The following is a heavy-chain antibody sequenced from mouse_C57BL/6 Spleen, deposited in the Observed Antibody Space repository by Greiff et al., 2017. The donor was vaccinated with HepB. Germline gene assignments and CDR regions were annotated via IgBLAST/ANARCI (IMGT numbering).Heavy chain of an antibody. J-gene: IGHJ2*01. CDR3: TTWVYYYGSSYVFFDY. V-gene: IGHV14-4*01. CDR1: GFNIKDDY. CDR2: IDPENGDT. Sequence: EVQLQQSGAELVRPGASVKLSCTASGFNIKDDYMHWVKQRPEQGLEWIGWIDPENGDTEYASKFQGKATITADTSSKTAYLQLSSLTSEDTAVYYCTTWVYYYGSSYVFFDYWGQGTTLTVSS. D-gene: IGHD1-1*01.